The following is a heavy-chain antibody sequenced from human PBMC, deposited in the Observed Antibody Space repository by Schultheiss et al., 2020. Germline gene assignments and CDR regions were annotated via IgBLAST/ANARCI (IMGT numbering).Heavy chain of an antibody. Sequence: GSLRLSCAVYGGSFSGYHWSWIRQPPGQGLEWIGEINHSGSTNYNPSLKSRVTISVDTSKNQFSLKLSSVTAADTAGYYCARYRGGYAVRAFDIWGQGSMVTISS. V-gene: IGHV4-34*01. CDR3: ARYRGGYAVRAFDI. J-gene: IGHJ3*02. D-gene: IGHD3-16*01. CDR1: GGSFSGYH. CDR2: INHSGST.